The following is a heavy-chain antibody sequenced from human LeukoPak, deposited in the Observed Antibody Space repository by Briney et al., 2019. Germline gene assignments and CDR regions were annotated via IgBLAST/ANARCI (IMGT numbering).Heavy chain of an antibody. J-gene: IGHJ3*02. Sequence: PSETLSLTCTVSGGSISSSSYYWGWIRQPPGKGLEWIGSIYYSGSTYYNPSLKSRVTISVDTSKNQFSLKLSSVTAADTAVYYCARTIVATIGVDAFDIWGQGTMVTVSS. V-gene: IGHV4-39*07. CDR2: IYYSGST. CDR1: GGSISSSSYY. CDR3: ARTIVATIGVDAFDI. D-gene: IGHD5-12*01.